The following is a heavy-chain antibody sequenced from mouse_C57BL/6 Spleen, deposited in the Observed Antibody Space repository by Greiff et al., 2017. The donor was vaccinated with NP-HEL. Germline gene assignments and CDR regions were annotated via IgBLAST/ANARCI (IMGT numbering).Heavy chain of an antibody. D-gene: IGHD2-2*01. Sequence: QVQLQQPGAELVMPGASVKLSCKASGYTFTSYWMHWVKQRPGQGLEWIGEIDPSDSYTNYNQKFKGKSTLTVDKSSSTAYMQLSSLTSEDSAVYYCARRIYYGYDDAMDYWGQGTSVTVSS. CDR2: IDPSDSYT. J-gene: IGHJ4*01. CDR3: ARRIYYGYDDAMDY. CDR1: GYTFTSYW. V-gene: IGHV1-69*01.